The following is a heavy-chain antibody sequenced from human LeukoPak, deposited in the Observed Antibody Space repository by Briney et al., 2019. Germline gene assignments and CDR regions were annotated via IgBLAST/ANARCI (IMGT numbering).Heavy chain of an antibody. D-gene: IGHD2-2*01. CDR3: ARGGLPTDFDY. CDR1: GFSFSSYS. V-gene: IGHV3-48*04. J-gene: IGHJ4*02. Sequence: GGSLRLSCAASGFSFSSYSTNWVRQAPGKGLEWVSYISSSSTIYYADSVKGRFTISRDNAKNSLYLQMNSLRAEDTAVYYCARGGLPTDFDYWGQGTLVTVSS. CDR2: ISSSSTI.